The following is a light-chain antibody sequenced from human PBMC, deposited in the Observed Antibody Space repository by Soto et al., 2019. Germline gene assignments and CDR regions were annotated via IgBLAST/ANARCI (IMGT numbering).Light chain of an antibody. CDR3: QHYNDWRWT. J-gene: IGKJ1*01. Sequence: EIVMTQSPATLSVSPGEGATLSCRASQSISSKLAWYQQKPGQAPRLLIYGASTRATGVPARFSGSGSGTEITLTISSLQAEDLAVYYCQHYNDWRWTFGQGTKGESK. CDR2: GAS. CDR1: QSISSK. V-gene: IGKV3-15*01.